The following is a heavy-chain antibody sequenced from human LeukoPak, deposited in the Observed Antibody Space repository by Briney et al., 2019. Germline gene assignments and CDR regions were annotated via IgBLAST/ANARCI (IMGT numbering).Heavy chain of an antibody. V-gene: IGHV4-61*02. J-gene: IGHJ6*03. Sequence: PSETLSLTCTVSGGSISSGSYYWSWIRQPAGKGLEWIGRIYTSGSTNYNPSLKSRVTISVDTSKNQFSLKLSSVTAADTAVYYCAREVPPFNYYYYYMDVWGKGTTVTVSS. CDR1: GGSISSGSYY. CDR3: AREVPPFNYYYYYMDV. D-gene: IGHD2-2*01. CDR2: IYTSGST.